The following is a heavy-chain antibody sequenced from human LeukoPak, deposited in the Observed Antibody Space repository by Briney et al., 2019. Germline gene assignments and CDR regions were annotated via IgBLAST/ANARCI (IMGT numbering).Heavy chain of an antibody. D-gene: IGHD5-18*01. CDR2: ISWDDEK. J-gene: IGHJ5*02. Sequence: SGPTLVNPPQTLTLTCTFSGFSLSTSGVGVGWIRQPPGKALEWLALISWDDEKRYSPSLKSRLTITKDTSKNQVVLTMTNMDPVDTATYYCAHRGYSPNGNWFDPWGQGTLVTVSS. CDR3: AHRGYSPNGNWFDP. V-gene: IGHV2-5*02. CDR1: GFSLSTSGVG.